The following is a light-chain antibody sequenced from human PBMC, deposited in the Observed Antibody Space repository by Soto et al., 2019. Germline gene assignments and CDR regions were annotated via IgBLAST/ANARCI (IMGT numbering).Light chain of an antibody. CDR1: QGINSW. V-gene: IGKV1-12*01. Sequence: DIQMTQSPSSVSASVGDRVTITFRAIQGINSWLAWYQQKPGRAPKLLIYAASTLQSGVPSRFSGSGSGTDFTLTISSLQPEDFATYYCQQLNSYPTFGQGTDWRL. J-gene: IGKJ5*01. CDR2: AAS. CDR3: QQLNSYPT.